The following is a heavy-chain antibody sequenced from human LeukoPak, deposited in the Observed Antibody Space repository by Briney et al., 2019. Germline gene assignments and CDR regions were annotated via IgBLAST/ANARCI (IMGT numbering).Heavy chain of an antibody. CDR1: GYTFTSYD. CDR3: AREGIAAAGRKWGYYYYYMDV. V-gene: IGHV1-8*01. Sequence: ASVKVSCKASGYTFTSYDINWVRQATGQGLEWMGWMNPNSGNTGYAQKFQGRVTMTRNTSISTAYMELSSLRSEDTAVYYCAREGIAAAGRKWGYYYYYMDVWGKGTTVTISS. CDR2: MNPNSGNT. D-gene: IGHD6-13*01. J-gene: IGHJ6*03.